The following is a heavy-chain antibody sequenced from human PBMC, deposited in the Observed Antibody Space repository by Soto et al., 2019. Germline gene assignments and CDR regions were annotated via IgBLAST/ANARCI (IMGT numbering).Heavy chain of an antibody. CDR1: GLTCSQYW. CDR3: ARDVSSEYATILDV. CDR2: INEDGSGK. D-gene: IGHD3-3*01. V-gene: IGHV3-7*03. Sequence: EGQLVESGGGLVQAGRSLQLTCEGFGLTCSQYWMTWVRQAPGKGLEWVDSINEDGSGKNYAYSVKGRFTVSRDNVKRSMFVQMTSVRADDTAGYFCARDVSSEYATILDVWDRGARFTVSS. J-gene: IGHJ4*02.